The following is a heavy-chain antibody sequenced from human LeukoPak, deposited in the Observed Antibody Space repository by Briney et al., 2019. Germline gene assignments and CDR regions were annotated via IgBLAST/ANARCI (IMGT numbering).Heavy chain of an antibody. V-gene: IGHV4-39*07. CDR3: ARSILRYYYNASGYYPYYFDY. J-gene: IGHJ4*02. D-gene: IGHD3-22*01. CDR2: IYYSGST. Sequence: SETLSLTCTVSGGSISSNTYYWGWIRQPPGKGLEWIGSIYYSGSTYYNPSLKSRVTISVDTSKNQFSLKLSSVTAADTAVYYCARSILRYYYNASGYYPYYFDYWGQGVLVAVSS. CDR1: GGSISSNTYY.